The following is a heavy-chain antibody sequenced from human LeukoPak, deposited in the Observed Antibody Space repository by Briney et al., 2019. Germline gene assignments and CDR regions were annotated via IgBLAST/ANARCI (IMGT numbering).Heavy chain of an antibody. CDR1: GYTFTSYY. J-gene: IGHJ4*02. D-gene: IGHD3-10*01. CDR2: INPSGGST. V-gene: IGHV1-46*01. CDR3: ARGLEWFGELSALGY. Sequence: ASVKVSCKASGYTFTSYYMHWVRQAPGRGLEWMGIINPSGGSTSYAQKFQGRVTITRNTSISTAYMELSSLRSEDTAVYYCARGLEWFGELSALGYWGQGTLVTVSS.